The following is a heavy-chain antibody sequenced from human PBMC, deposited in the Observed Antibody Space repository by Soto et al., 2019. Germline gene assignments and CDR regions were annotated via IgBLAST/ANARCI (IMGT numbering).Heavy chain of an antibody. J-gene: IGHJ5*02. Sequence: QVQLVQSGAEVKTPGASVKVSCRASGYSFRTHGISWVRQAPGQGLEWMGWISTYDDKTNFPQKFQGRITMTTDTSTSTAYMELRSLRSDDTAVYFCARDLGYCNSSGCFRNWFDPWDQGTLVTVSS. CDR1: GYSFRTHG. CDR3: ARDLGYCNSSGCFRNWFDP. V-gene: IGHV1-18*01. CDR2: ISTYDDKT. D-gene: IGHD2-15*01.